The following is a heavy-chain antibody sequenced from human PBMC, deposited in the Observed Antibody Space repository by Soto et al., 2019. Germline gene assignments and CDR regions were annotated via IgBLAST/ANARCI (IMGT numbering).Heavy chain of an antibody. CDR2: IVPLIGTT. J-gene: IGHJ5*02. V-gene: IGHV1-69*01. CDR3: AGRAMAVTWLDP. Sequence: QGRLVQSGAELKRPGSSVKVSCRVSGDSDGIYNIAWVRQAPGQGLEWLGGIVPLIGTTDYSQRFRGRVTITADESTGTAYLELHSLKSEDTAVYYCAGRAMAVTWLDPWGQGTPVIVSA. D-gene: IGHD6-19*01. CDR1: GDSDGIYN.